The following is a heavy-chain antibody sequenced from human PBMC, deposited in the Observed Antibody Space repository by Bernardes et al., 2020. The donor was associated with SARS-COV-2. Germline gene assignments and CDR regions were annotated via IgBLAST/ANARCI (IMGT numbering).Heavy chain of an antibody. CDR2: IYYSGST. V-gene: IGHV4-30-4*01. D-gene: IGHD3-16*02. Sequence: SEPLSLSCTVSGGSISSVDYYWSWLLQPPGKGLEWIGYIYYSGSTYYNPSLKSRVTISVDTSKNQFSLKLSSVTAADTAVYYCARDVYDYVWGSYRYTDWVDPGGQGTLVTVSS. CDR1: GGSISSVDYY. J-gene: IGHJ5*02. CDR3: ARDVYDYVWGSYRYTDWVDP.